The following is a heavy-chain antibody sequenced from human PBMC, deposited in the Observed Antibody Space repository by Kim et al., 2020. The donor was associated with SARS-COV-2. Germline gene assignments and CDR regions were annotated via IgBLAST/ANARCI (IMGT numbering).Heavy chain of an antibody. D-gene: IGHD2-15*01. J-gene: IGHJ4*02. CDR3: ARTSANFRGSHFDY. V-gene: IGHV4-4*02. Sequence: PTTNTRVTISADKSKNQFSLKLSSVTAADTAVYYCARTSANFRGSHFDYWGQGTLVTVSS.